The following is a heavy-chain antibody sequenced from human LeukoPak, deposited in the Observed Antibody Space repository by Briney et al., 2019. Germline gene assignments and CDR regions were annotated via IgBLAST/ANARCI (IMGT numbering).Heavy chain of an antibody. CDR1: GFTVSSNY. CDR3: AKEDGYNSFHAFDI. V-gene: IGHV3-53*01. J-gene: IGHJ3*02. CDR2: IYSGGNT. D-gene: IGHD5-24*01. Sequence: GGSLRLSCAASGFTVSSNYMSWVRQAPGKGLEWVSVIYSGGNTYYADSVKGRFTISRDNSKNTLYLQMNSLRAEDTAVYYCAKEDGYNSFHAFDIWGQGTMVTVSS.